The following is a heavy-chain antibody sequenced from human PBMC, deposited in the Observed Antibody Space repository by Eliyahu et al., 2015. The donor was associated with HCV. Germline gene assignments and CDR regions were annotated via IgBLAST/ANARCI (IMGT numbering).Heavy chain of an antibody. CDR2: ISGSGGST. V-gene: IGHV3-23*01. J-gene: IGHJ3*02. CDR1: GFXFXXYA. CDR3: AKDVEMATIRTDAFDI. D-gene: IGHD5-24*01. Sequence: EVQLLESGGGLVQPGGSLRLSCXASGFXFXXYAMXXVRQAPGKGLEWVSAISGSGGSTXYADSVKGRFTISRDNSKNTLYLQMNSLRAEDTAVYYCAKDVEMATIRTDAFDIWGQGTMVTVSS.